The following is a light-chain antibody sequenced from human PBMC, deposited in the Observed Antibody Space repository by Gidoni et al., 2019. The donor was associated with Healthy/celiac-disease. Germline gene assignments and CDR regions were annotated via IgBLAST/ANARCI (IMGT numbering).Light chain of an antibody. Sequence: DIHMTHSPSTLSASVGDRVTITCRASQSISSWLDWYQQKPGKAPKLLIYKASSVESGVPSRFSGSGSGKEFTLTISSLQPDDFATYYCQKYNSYSYTFGQGTKLEIK. CDR2: KAS. V-gene: IGKV1-5*03. J-gene: IGKJ2*01. CDR1: QSISSW. CDR3: QKYNSYSYT.